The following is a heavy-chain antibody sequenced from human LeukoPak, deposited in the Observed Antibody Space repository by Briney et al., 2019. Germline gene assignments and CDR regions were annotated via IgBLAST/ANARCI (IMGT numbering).Heavy chain of an antibody. J-gene: IGHJ3*02. Sequence: PGGSLRLSCAASGFTFSKFGMHWVRQAPGKGLEWVSAISGSGGSTYYADSVKGRFTISRDNSKNTLYLQMNSLRAEDTAVYYCAKDFLYCGGDCYSKNDAFDIWGQGTMVTVSS. CDR2: ISGSGGST. D-gene: IGHD2-21*02. CDR3: AKDFLYCGGDCYSKNDAFDI. CDR1: GFTFSKFG. V-gene: IGHV3-23*01.